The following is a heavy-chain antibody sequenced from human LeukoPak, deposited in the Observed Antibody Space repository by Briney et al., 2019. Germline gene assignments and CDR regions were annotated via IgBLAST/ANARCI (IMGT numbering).Heavy chain of an antibody. D-gene: IGHD2-15*01. CDR2: ISGSGGST. V-gene: IGHV3-23*01. Sequence: PGGSLRLSCAASGFTFSSYAMSWVRQAPGKGLEWVSAISGSGGSTYYADSVKGRFTISRDNSKNTLYLQMNSLRAEDTAVYYCAKDLSCSGGSCYGGWFDPWGQGTLVTVSS. CDR3: AKDLSCSGGSCYGGWFDP. J-gene: IGHJ5*02. CDR1: GFTFSSYA.